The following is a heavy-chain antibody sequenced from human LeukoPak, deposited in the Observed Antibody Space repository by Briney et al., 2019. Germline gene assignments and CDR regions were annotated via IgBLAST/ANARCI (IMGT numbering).Heavy chain of an antibody. CDR2: IKGGGDGT. CDR1: GFTFSSYG. CDR3: ARDAYAVADY. V-gene: IGHV3-NL1*01. D-gene: IGHD4-17*01. Sequence: GGSLRLSCAASGFTFSSYGMHWVRQAPGKGLEWVSHIKGGGDGTYYADSVKGRFTISRDNSKNTLYLQMNSLRAEDTAIYYCARDAYAVADYWGQGTLVTVSS. J-gene: IGHJ4*02.